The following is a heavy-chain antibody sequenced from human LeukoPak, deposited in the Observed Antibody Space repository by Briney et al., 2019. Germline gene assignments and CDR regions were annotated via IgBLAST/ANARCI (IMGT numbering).Heavy chain of an antibody. CDR3: ARARIAVAGYFDY. D-gene: IGHD6-19*01. J-gene: IGHJ4*02. Sequence: ASVKVSCKASGYTFTGYYMHWVRQAPGQGLEWMGWINPNSGGTNYAQKFQGRVTMTRDTSISTAYMELSRLRSDDTAVYYCARARIAVAGYFDYWRQGTLVTVSS. V-gene: IGHV1-2*02. CDR2: INPNSGGT. CDR1: GYTFTGYY.